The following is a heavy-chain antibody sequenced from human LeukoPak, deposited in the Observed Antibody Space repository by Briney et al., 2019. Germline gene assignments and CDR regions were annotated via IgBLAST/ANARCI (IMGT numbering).Heavy chain of an antibody. Sequence: GGSLRLSCAASGFTFSNYAMSWVRQAPGKGLEWVSAISGSGGSTYYADSVKGRFTISRDNSKNTLYLQMNSLRAEDTAIFYCAIDTAAAGNYWGQGTLVTVSS. CDR2: ISGSGGST. D-gene: IGHD6-13*01. J-gene: IGHJ4*02. CDR1: GFTFSNYA. V-gene: IGHV3-23*01. CDR3: AIDTAAAGNY.